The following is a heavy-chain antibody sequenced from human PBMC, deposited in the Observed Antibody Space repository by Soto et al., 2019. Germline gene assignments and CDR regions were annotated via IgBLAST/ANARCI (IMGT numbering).Heavy chain of an antibody. D-gene: IGHD1-26*01. CDR2: IYWDDSK. CDR3: AHAYGGRSLY. J-gene: IGHJ4*02. Sequence: QITLKESGPTLVKPTQTLTLTCTFSGFSLTTDRVGVGWIRQPPGEALEWLAVIYWDDSKTYRPSLESRLTITPDPSKHQVALTLTNMASLDTATYYCAHAYGGRSLYWGQGTLVTVSS. V-gene: IGHV2-5*02. CDR1: GFSLTTDRVG.